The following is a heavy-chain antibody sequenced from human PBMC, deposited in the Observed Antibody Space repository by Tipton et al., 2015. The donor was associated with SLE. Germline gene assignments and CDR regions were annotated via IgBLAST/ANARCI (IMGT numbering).Heavy chain of an antibody. CDR2: MFYIGNS. Sequence: LRLSCSVSGGSITDFYWGWLRKPPGKGLQWVGFMFYIGNSEYKPSLKSRVTISLDTSKNQFSLKLSSVTAADTAVYYCARDHVGDYCAGDCYPSGLLDSWGQGTLVTVSS. CDR1: GGSITDFY. V-gene: IGHV4-59*01. J-gene: IGHJ4*02. D-gene: IGHD2-21*01. CDR3: ARDHVGDYCAGDCYPSGLLDS.